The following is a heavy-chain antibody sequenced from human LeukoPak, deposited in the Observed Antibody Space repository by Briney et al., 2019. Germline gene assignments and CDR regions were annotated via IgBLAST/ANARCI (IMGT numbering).Heavy chain of an antibody. CDR1: GGSISSGDYY. CDR2: IYYSGST. CDR3: ARLRAGNTNWFDP. V-gene: IGHV4-30-4*01. J-gene: IGHJ5*02. D-gene: IGHD1/OR15-1a*01. Sequence: SETLSLTCTVSGGSISSGDYYWSWIRQPPGKGLEWIGYIYYSGSTDYNPSLKSRVTISVDTSKNQFSLKLSSVTAADMAVYYCARLRAGNTNWFDPWGQGTLVTVSS.